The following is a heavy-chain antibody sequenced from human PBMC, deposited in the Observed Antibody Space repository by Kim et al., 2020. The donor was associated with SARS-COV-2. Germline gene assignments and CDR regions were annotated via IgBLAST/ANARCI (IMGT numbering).Heavy chain of an antibody. CDR3: AKDGRQQLVRNYYYGMDV. Sequence: VKGLFTICRDNSKNTLYLQMSSLRAEDTAVYYCAKDGRQQLVRNYYYGMDVWGQGTTVTVSS. J-gene: IGHJ6*02. V-gene: IGHV3-23*01. D-gene: IGHD6-13*01.